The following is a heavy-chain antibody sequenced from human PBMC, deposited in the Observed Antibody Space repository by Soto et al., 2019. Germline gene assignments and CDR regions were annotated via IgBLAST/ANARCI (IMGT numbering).Heavy chain of an antibody. Sequence: QVQLVQSGAEVKKPGASVKVSCKASGYTFTSHHMHWVRQVPGEGLGWMGMINPRSGGTNSPQKFQGRVTMTRDTSTSTVYMELSSLRSEDTAVYYCCSLDYGQWYWGQGTLVTVSS. CDR2: INPRSGGT. CDR1: GYTFTSHH. V-gene: IGHV1-46*03. J-gene: IGHJ4*02. D-gene: IGHD3-10*01. CDR3: CSLDYGQWY.